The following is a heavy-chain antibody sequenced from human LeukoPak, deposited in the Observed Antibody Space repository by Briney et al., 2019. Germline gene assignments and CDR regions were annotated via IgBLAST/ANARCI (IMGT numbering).Heavy chain of an antibody. Sequence: SETLSLTCTVSGGSISSHYWSWIRQPPGNGLEWIGYIYYSGSTNYNPSLKSRVTISVDTSKNQFSLKLRSVTAADTAVYFCARDVPSYGDYHYYYGMDVWGQGTTVTVSS. CDR3: ARDVPSYGDYHYYYGMDV. CDR2: IYYSGST. V-gene: IGHV4-59*11. D-gene: IGHD4-17*01. J-gene: IGHJ6*02. CDR1: GGSISSHY.